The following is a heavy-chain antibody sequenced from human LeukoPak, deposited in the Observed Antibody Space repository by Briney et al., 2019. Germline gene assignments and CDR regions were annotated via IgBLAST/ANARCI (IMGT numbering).Heavy chain of an antibody. CDR2: INTNSGDP. V-gene: IGHV7-4-1*02. D-gene: IGHD5-18*01. CDR3: ARFRPHGYYDTFDI. J-gene: IGHJ3*02. Sequence: ASVKVSCKASGYTFTNYGVNWVRQAPGEGLEWMGWINTNSGDPTYAQGFTGRFVFSLDTSVSTAYLQISSLRAEDTAVYYCARFRPHGYYDTFDIWGQGTMVTVS. CDR1: GYTFTNYG.